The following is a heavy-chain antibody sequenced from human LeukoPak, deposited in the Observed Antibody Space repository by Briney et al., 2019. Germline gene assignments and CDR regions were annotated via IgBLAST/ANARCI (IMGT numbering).Heavy chain of an antibody. D-gene: IGHD3-10*01. CDR3: ARGRYFFGSGSYYREGMDF. CDR2: ISGYNGNT. J-gene: IGHJ6*02. V-gene: IGHV1-18*01. CDR1: GYTFPSFG. Sequence: GASVTVSFKASGYTFPSFGTNWVRQAPGQGLEWMGWISGYNGNTNYAQKLQGRVTMTTDTSTSTAYMELRSLRSDDTAVYYCARGRYFFGSGSYYREGMDFWGQGTTVTVSS.